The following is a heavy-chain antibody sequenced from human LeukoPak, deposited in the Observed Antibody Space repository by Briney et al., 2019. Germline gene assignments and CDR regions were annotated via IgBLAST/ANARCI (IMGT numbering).Heavy chain of an antibody. V-gene: IGHV3-23*01. D-gene: IGHD1-26*01. CDR3: AKDRSIGTYYTFDH. Sequence: PGGSLRPSCAASGFTFSDYAMTWVRQAPGKGLEWVATISGSGVMTYYADSVKGRFTVSGDNSKNTLYLQMSSLTAADTAVYYCAKDRSIGTYYTFDHWGQGTLVTVSS. CDR1: GFTFSDYA. J-gene: IGHJ4*02. CDR2: ISGSGVMT.